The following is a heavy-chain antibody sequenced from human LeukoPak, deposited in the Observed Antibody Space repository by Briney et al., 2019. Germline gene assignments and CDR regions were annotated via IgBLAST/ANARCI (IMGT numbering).Heavy chain of an antibody. V-gene: IGHV1-8*01. CDR1: GYTFTSYD. Sequence: ASVKVSCKASGYTFTSYDINWVRQATGQGLESMGWMNPNSGNTGYAQKFQGRVTMTRNTSISTAYMELSSLRSEDTAVYYCAYGSGSYFPFDPWGQGTLVTVSS. CDR3: AYGSGSYFPFDP. D-gene: IGHD3-10*01. J-gene: IGHJ5*02. CDR2: MNPNSGNT.